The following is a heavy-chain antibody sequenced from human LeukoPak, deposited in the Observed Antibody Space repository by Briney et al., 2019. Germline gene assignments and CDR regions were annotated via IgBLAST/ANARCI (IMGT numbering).Heavy chain of an antibody. CDR1: GGTFSSYA. J-gene: IGHJ5*02. V-gene: IGHV1-69*05. CDR2: IIPIFGTA. Sequence: SVKVSCKASGGTFSSYAISWVRQAPGQGLEWMGGIIPIFGTANYAQKFQGRVTITTDESTSTAYMELSSLRPEDTAVYYCARDGTRSTWFDPWGQGTLVTVSS. D-gene: IGHD2-2*01. CDR3: ARDGTRSTWFDP.